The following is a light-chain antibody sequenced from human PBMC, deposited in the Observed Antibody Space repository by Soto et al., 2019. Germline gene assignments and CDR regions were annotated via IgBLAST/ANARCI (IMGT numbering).Light chain of an antibody. CDR3: QQRTNWSPLN. J-gene: IGKJ4*01. Sequence: EIVLTQSPATLSLSPGERATLSCRASQSVSSYLAWYQQRPGQAPRLLIYDASNRATGIPARFSGSGSGTDFTLTLSSLEPEDFAVYYCQQRTNWSPLNFGGGTKVEIK. CDR2: DAS. CDR1: QSVSSY. V-gene: IGKV3-11*01.